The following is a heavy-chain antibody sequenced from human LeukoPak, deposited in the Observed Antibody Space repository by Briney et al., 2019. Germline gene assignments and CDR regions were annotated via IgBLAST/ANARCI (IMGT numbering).Heavy chain of an antibody. CDR2: ISYIGST. J-gene: IGHJ3*02. CDR1: ADSFSSHY. V-gene: IGHV4-59*11. CDR3: ARDLATVTKGFDI. D-gene: IGHD4-17*01. Sequence: SETLSLTCAVSADSFSSHYWTWIRQAPGKGLEWIGYISYIGSTNYNPSLKSRVTISIDTSKNQFSLKLSSVTAADTAVYYCARDLATVTKGFDIWGQGTMVSVSS.